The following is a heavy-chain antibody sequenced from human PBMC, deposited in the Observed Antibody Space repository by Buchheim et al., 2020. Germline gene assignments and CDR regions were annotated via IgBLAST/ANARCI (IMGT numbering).Heavy chain of an antibody. CDR2: ISSSSTTT. J-gene: IGHJ4*02. V-gene: IGHV3-48*01. Sequence: EVQLVESGGDLVQPGGSLRLSCEVSGFTFSNYHMNWVRQAPGKGLEWVSYISSSSTTTKYAGSVEGRFTIPRDNAKNSPYLQMNGLRVEDTAVYYCARDHHDILSGYGPDGIGYWGQGTL. CDR3: ARDHHDILSGYGPDGIGY. D-gene: IGHD3-9*01. CDR1: GFTFSNYH.